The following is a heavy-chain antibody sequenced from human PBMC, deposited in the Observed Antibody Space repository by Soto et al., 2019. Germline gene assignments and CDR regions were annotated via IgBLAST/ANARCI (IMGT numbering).Heavy chain of an antibody. CDR2: INAGNGNT. D-gene: IGHD3-10*01. J-gene: IGHJ4*02. CDR3: ARGYSGSGPLDY. Sequence: ASVKVSCKTSGFTFSSYAIHWVRQAPGQRLEWMGWINAGNGNTKYSQKFQDRVTITRDTSASTAYMELSSLRSEDTAVYYCARGYSGSGPLDYWGQGTLVTVSS. CDR1: GFTFSSYA. V-gene: IGHV1-3*01.